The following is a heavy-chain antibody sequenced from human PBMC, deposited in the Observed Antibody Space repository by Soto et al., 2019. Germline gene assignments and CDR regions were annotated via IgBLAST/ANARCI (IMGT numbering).Heavy chain of an antibody. J-gene: IGHJ5*02. V-gene: IGHV2-5*01. D-gene: IGHD1-20*01. CDR2: IYWNDDK. Sequence: EXGPKLVITTHTLPMTFTFSGFSLTTSVVGVGWIRQPPGKALEWLALIYWNDDKRYSPSLKGRLTITKDTSKNQVVLAMTNMDPVDTATYYCAHNTITPVTNWFDPGGLGTLVTLSS. CDR3: AHNTITPVTNWFDP. CDR1: GFSLTTSVVG.